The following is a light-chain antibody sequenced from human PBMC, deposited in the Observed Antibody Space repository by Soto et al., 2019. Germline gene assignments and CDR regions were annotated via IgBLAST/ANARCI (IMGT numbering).Light chain of an antibody. J-gene: IGKJ1*01. CDR3: MQALQTPRT. CDR2: LGS. Sequence: DIVMTQKQHSLPVTPGEPASISCRSSQSLLHSNGYNYLDWYLQKPGQSPQLLIYLGSNRASGVPDRFSGSGSGTDFTLKISRVEAEDVGVYYCMQALQTPRTFGQVTKV. CDR1: QSLLHSNGYNY. V-gene: IGKV2-28*01.